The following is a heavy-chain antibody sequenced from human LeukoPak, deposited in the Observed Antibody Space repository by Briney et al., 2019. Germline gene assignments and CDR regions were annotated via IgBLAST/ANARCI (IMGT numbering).Heavy chain of an antibody. J-gene: IGHJ5*02. D-gene: IGHD5-12*01. V-gene: IGHV4-59*08. CDR2: IYYSGST. CDR1: GGSISSYY. CDR3: ARNPHIVASNWFDP. Sequence: SETLSLTCTVAGGSISSYYWSGIRQPPGKGLEWGGYIYYSGSTNYNPSLKSRVTISLDTSKNQFSLKLSSVTASDTAVYYCARNPHIVASNWFDPWGQGTLVTVSS.